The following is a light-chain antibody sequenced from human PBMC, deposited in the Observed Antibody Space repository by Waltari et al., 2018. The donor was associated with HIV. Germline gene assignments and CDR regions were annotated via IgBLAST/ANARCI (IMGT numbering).Light chain of an antibody. Sequence: DIVMTQSPDSLGVSLGESATLNCTSSQSILSTAGNRHYLAWYQQRPGQAPNLLIYWASTRESGVPDRFSGSGSGTDFTLTISSLQAEDVAVYYCQQYYGTPYTFGQGTRLDIK. CDR1: QSILSTAGNRHY. CDR2: WAS. CDR3: QQYYGTPYT. J-gene: IGKJ2*01. V-gene: IGKV4-1*01.